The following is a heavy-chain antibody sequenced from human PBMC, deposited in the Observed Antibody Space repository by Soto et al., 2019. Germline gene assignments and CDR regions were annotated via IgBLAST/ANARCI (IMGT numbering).Heavy chain of an antibody. J-gene: IGHJ5*02. V-gene: IGHV1-3*01. Sequence: ASVKVSCKASGYTFTSYAMHWVRQAPGQRLEWMGWINAGNGNTKYSQKFQGRVTITRDTSASTAYMELSSLRSEDTAVYYCAREKDYYDFWSGLIPWFDPWGQGTLVTVSS. CDR3: AREKDYYDFWSGLIPWFDP. CDR2: INAGNGNT. D-gene: IGHD3-3*01. CDR1: GYTFTSYA.